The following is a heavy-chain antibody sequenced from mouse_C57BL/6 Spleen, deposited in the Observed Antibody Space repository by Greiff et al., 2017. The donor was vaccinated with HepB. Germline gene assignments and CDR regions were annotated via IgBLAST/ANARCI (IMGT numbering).Heavy chain of an antibody. CDR3: SRGDYYGSSYNAMDY. V-gene: IGHV3-6*01. CDR2: ISYDGSN. D-gene: IGHD1-1*01. J-gene: IGHJ4*01. CDR1: GYSITSGYY. Sequence: EVQRVESGPGLVKPSQSLSLTCSVTGYSITSGYYWNWIRQFPGNKLEWMGYISYDGSNNYNPSLKNRISITRDTSKNQFFLKLNSVTTEDTATYYCSRGDYYGSSYNAMDYWGQGTSVTVSS.